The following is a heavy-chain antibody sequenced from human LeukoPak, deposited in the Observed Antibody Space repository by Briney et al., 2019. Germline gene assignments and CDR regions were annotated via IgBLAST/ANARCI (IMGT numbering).Heavy chain of an antibody. D-gene: IGHD2-8*01. CDR3: AKDRVVSRGQYCTNGVCPPYMDV. CDR2: ISGSGDNT. Sequence: PGGSLRLSCAASGFTFSSYAMSWVRQAPGKGLEWVSAISGSGDNTYYADSVKGRFTISRDNSKNTLYLQMNSLRAEDTAVYYCAKDRVVSRGQYCTNGVCPPYMDVWGKGTTVTVSS. V-gene: IGHV3-23*01. CDR1: GFTFSSYA. J-gene: IGHJ6*03.